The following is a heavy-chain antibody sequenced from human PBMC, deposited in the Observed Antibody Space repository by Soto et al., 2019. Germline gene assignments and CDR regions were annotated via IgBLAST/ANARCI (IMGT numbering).Heavy chain of an antibody. CDR1: GFTFSNAW. CDR2: IKSKTDGGTT. D-gene: IGHD1-1*01. CDR3: TTDLGDNWNDGGRYFDY. V-gene: IGHV3-15*01. J-gene: IGHJ4*02. Sequence: GGSLRLSCAASGFTFSNAWMSWVRQAPGKGLEWVGRIKSKTDGGTTDYAAPVKGRFTISRDDSKNTLYLQMNSLKTEDTAVYYCTTDLGDNWNDGGRYFDYWGQGTLVTVSS.